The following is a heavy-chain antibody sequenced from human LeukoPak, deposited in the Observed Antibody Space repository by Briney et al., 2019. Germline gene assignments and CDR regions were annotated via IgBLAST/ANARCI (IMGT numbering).Heavy chain of an antibody. CDR2: ISGSGGST. J-gene: IGHJ4*02. Sequence: GGSLRLSCAASGFTFSSYAMSWVRQAPGKRLEWVSAISGSGGSTYYADSVKGRFTISRDNSKNTLYLQMNSLRAEDTAVYYCAKDTIKWGSYRYFDYWGQGTLVTVSS. D-gene: IGHD3-16*02. V-gene: IGHV3-23*01. CDR3: AKDTIKWGSYRYFDY. CDR1: GFTFSSYA.